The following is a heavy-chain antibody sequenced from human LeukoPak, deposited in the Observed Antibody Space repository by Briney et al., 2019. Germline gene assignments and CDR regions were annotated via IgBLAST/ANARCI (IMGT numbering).Heavy chain of an antibody. D-gene: IGHD3-3*01. J-gene: IGHJ4*02. CDR3: ARSLSYDFWSGLPSGY. CDR2: ISYDGSNK. CDR1: GFTFSSYA. V-gene: IGHV3-30-3*01. Sequence: GGSLRLSCAASGFTFSSYAMHWVRQAPGKGLEWVAVISYDGSNKYYADSVKGRFTISRDNAKNSLYLQMNSLRAEDTAVYYCARSLSYDFWSGLPSGYWGQGTLVTVSS.